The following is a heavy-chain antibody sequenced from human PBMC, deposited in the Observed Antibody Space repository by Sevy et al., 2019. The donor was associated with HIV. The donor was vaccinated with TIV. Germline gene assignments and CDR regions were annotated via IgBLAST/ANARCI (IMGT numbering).Heavy chain of an antibody. J-gene: IGHJ4*02. D-gene: IGHD1-26*01. CDR2: IYYNGHI. V-gene: IGHV4-59*08. Sequence: SETLSLTCTVSGGSISSYYWSWIRQPPGKGLEWIANIYYNGHINYNPSLKSRVTLSLDTSKNQFSLRLSSMTAADTAMYYCAGENAWGRGYSWGQGTLVTVSS. CDR1: GGSISSYY. CDR3: AGENAWGRGYS.